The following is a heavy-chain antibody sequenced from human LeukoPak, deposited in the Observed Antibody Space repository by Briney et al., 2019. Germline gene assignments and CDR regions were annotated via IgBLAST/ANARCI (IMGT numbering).Heavy chain of an antibody. V-gene: IGHV4-39*01. J-gene: IGHJ4*02. CDR1: GGSITGRTYW. CDR3: ARRTGDFSYYFDL. Sequence: SETLSLTCSVSGGSITGRTYWWSWIRQPPGKGLGWIGGIFYSGSTYAKSSLKSRLTMSVDTFKNEFSLKLKSVTSADTALYFCARRTGDFSYYFDLWGPGTLVTVSS. D-gene: IGHD2-21*01. CDR2: IFYSGST.